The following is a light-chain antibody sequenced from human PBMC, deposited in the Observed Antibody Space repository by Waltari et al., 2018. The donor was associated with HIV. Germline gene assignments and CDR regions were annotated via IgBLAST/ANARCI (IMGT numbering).Light chain of an antibody. CDR3: LSYDTSLSGSV. Sequence: QSVLTQPPSVSGAPGQIATISCTGSSSNSGAGYAVNWYQQLPGTAPRLLIYANKHRPSGVPDRFSGSKSGTSASLAITGLEAEDEADYYCLSYDTSLSGSVFGGGTKLTVL. J-gene: IGLJ2*01. V-gene: IGLV1-40*01. CDR1: SSNSGAGYA. CDR2: ANK.